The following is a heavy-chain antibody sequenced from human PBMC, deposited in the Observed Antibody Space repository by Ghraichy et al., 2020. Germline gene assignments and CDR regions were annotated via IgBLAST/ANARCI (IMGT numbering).Heavy chain of an antibody. D-gene: IGHD2-15*01. CDR1: GYTFTSHG. V-gene: IGHV1-18*04. CDR2: ISAYNGDT. CDR3: ARVKHCSDGSCWGREVYYFDY. Sequence: ASVKVSCKASGYTFTSHGISWVRQAPGQGLEWMGWISAYNGDTNYVEKFQGRVTLTTDTSTSTAYMELRSLRSDETAVYYCARVKHCSDGSCWGREVYYFDYWGQGTLVTVSS. J-gene: IGHJ4*02.